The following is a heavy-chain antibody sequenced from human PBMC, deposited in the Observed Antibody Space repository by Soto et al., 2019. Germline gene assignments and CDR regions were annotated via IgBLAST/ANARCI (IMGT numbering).Heavy chain of an antibody. V-gene: IGHV4-39*01. CDR2: IYYSGST. Sequence: PSEPLSLTCTVPAGSISSSSYYWGWIRQPPGKGLEWIGSIYYSGSTYYNPSLKSRVTISVDTSKNQFSLKLSSVTAADTAVYYCARHSPAISISDHWGQGTLVTVSS. D-gene: IGHD3-3*01. CDR1: AGSISSSSYY. J-gene: IGHJ4*02. CDR3: ARHSPAISISDH.